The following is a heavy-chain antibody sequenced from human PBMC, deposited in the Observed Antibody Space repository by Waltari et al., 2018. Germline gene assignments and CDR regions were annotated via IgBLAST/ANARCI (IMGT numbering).Heavy chain of an antibody. Sequence: QVQLGESGGGVVQPGGSLRLSCAASGFTFSTYGMHWVRQAPGQGLEWVAFIRYDGSNTYYGASVKGRFTISRDNSKNTLYLQMNSLRAEDTAVYYCAKALYSSGWYEGVDYWGQGTLVTVSS. D-gene: IGHD6-19*01. J-gene: IGHJ4*02. V-gene: IGHV3-30*02. CDR2: IRYDGSNT. CDR3: AKALYSSGWYEGVDY. CDR1: GFTFSTYG.